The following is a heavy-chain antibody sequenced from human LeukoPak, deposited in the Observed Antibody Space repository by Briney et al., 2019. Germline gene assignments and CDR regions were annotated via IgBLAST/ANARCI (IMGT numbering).Heavy chain of an antibody. CDR3: ARDLSGVDY. CDR2: IKQDGSEK. D-gene: IGHD7-27*01. V-gene: IGHV3-7*01. J-gene: IGHJ4*02. CDR1: GFTSSSYW. Sequence: GSLRLSCAASGFTSSSYWMSWVRQAPGKGLEWVANIKQDGSEKYYVDSVKGRFTISRDNAKNSLYLQMNSLRAEDTAVYYCARDLSGVDYWGQGTLVTVSS.